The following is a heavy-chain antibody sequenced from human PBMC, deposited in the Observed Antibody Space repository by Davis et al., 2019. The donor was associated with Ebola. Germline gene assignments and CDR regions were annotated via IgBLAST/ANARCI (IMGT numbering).Heavy chain of an antibody. J-gene: IGHJ3*02. CDR2: IKQDGSEK. CDR3: ARDSGSSAFDI. CDR1: GFTFSSYW. Sequence: GGSLRLSCAASGFTFSSYWMSWVRRAPGKGLEWVANIKQDGSEKYYVDSVKGRFTISRDNAKNSLYLQMNSLRAEDTAVYYCARDSGSSAFDIWGQGTMVTVSS. D-gene: IGHD6-25*01. V-gene: IGHV3-7*01.